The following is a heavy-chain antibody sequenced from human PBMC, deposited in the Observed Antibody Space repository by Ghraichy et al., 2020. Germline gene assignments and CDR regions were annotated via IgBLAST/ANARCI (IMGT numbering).Heavy chain of an antibody. J-gene: IGHJ5*02. CDR1: GFNFSDYS. Sequence: GGSLRLSCAASGFNFSDYSMNWVRQAPGEGLEWVAYIGTSERYVYYADSVKGRFTISRDNVRKTLYLQMNNLSAEDTAVYYCVARWDPWGQGTLVTVSS. D-gene: IGHD2-15*01. V-gene: IGHV3-21*04. CDR2: IGTSERYV. CDR3: VARWDP.